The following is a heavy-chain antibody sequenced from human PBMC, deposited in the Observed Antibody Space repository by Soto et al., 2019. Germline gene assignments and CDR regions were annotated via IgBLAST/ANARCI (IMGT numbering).Heavy chain of an antibody. CDR1: GYSFTSYW. J-gene: IGHJ4*02. CDR3: ARRPAYCGGDCYFDH. D-gene: IGHD2-21*02. V-gene: IGHV5-51*01. CDR2: IYPGDSDT. Sequence: RESLKISCKGSGYSFTSYWIGWVRQMPGKGLEWMGIIYPGDSDTRYNPSFQGQVTISADKSISTAYLQWSSLKASDTAMYYCARRPAYCGGDCYFDHWGQGTLVTAPQ.